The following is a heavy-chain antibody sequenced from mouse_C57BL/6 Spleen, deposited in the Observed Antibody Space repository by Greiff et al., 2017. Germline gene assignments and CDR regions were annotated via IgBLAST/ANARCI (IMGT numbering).Heavy chain of an antibody. J-gene: IGHJ2*01. CDR2: IDPSDSET. CDR1: GYTFTSYW. Sequence: QVQLQQPGAELVRPGSSVKLSCKASGYTFTSYWMHWVKQRPIQGLEWIGNIDPSDSETHYNQKFKDKATLTVDKSSSTAYMQLSSLTSEDSAVYYCASGYGSSFLDYWGQGTTRTVSS. D-gene: IGHD1-1*01. CDR3: ASGYGSSFLDY. V-gene: IGHV1-52*01.